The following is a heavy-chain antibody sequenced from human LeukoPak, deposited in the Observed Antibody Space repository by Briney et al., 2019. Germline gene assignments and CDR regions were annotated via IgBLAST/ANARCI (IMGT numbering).Heavy chain of an antibody. J-gene: IGHJ4*02. Sequence: GGSLRLSCAASGFTFSSYWMNWVRQAPGKGLEWVANIRQDGSEKYYVDSVKGRFTISRDNAKKSLYLQLNSLRAEDTAVYYCARHRSKWLQSSFDYWGQGTLVTVSS. CDR3: ARHRSKWLQSSFDY. V-gene: IGHV3-7*01. D-gene: IGHD5-24*01. CDR1: GFTFSSYW. CDR2: IRQDGSEK.